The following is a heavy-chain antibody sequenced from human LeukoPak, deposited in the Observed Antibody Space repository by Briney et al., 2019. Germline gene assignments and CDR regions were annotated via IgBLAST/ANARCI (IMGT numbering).Heavy chain of an antibody. CDR2: ISGGGANT. V-gene: IGHV3-23*01. Sequence: GGSLRLSCAASGFTFSIYWMSWVRQAPGKGLEWVSGISGGGANTYYADSVKGRFTISRDNSKNTLYLQMNSLRAEDTAVFYCAKYPASGGYFDYWGQGTLVTVSS. CDR1: GFTFSIYW. CDR3: AKYPASGGYFDY. J-gene: IGHJ4*02. D-gene: IGHD6-13*01.